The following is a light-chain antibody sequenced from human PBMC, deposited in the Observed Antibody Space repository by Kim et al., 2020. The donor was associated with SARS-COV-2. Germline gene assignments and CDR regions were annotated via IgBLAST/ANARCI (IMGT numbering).Light chain of an antibody. Sequence: GGRAARSGGASQSVSSNLAGYQQKPGLAPRLLICGASTRATGVPARFSGSGSGTEFTLTISSLQSEDFAVYYCQQYNNWPPYTFGQGTKLEI. CDR2: GAS. J-gene: IGKJ2*01. CDR1: QSVSSN. CDR3: QQYNNWPPYT. V-gene: IGKV3-15*01.